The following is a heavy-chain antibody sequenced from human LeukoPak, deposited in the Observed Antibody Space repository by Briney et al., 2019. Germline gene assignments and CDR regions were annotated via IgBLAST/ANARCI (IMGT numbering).Heavy chain of an antibody. CDR3: ARDPIGSRWPYYFDY. D-gene: IGHD6-13*01. V-gene: IGHV1-69*13. Sequence: SVKVSCKASGGTFSSYAISWVRQAPGQGLEWMGGIIPIFGTANYAQKFQGRVTITADESTSTAYMELSSLRSEDTAVYYCARDPIGSRWPYYFDYWGQGTLVTVSS. J-gene: IGHJ4*02. CDR1: GGTFSSYA. CDR2: IIPIFGTA.